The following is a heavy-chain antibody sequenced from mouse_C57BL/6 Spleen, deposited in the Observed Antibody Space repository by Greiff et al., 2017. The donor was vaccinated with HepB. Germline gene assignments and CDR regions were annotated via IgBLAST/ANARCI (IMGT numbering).Heavy chain of an antibody. CDR1: GFTFSSYA. D-gene: IGHD1-1*01. CDR2: ISDGGSYT. CDR3: ARAVITTVVDWYFDV. V-gene: IGHV5-4*03. J-gene: IGHJ1*03. Sequence: EVKVVESGGGLVKPGGSLKLSCAASGFTFSSYAMSWVRQTPEKRLEWVATISDGGSYTYYPDNVKGRFTISRDNAKNNLYLQMSHLKSEDTAMYYCARAVITTVVDWYFDVWGTGTTVTVSS.